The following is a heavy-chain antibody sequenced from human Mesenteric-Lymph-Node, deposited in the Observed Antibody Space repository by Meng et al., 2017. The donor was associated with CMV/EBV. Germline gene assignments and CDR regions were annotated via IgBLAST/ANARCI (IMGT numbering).Heavy chain of an antibody. V-gene: IGHV3-48*03. CDR3: ATTYYYDTSEYYSAFDI. J-gene: IGHJ3*02. D-gene: IGHD3-22*01. CDR1: GFPLSSYV. Sequence: GESLKISCAAAGFPLSSYVMKWVRQAPGKGLECVSYMSISGATTYYADSVKGRFTVSRDNGNNSVSLQMNSLRAEDTGVYYCATTYYYDTSEYYSAFDIWGQGTMVTVSS. CDR2: MSISGATT.